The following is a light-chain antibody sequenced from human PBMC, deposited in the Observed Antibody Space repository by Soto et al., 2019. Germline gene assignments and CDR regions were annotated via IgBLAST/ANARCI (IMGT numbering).Light chain of an antibody. V-gene: IGLV1-40*01. CDR3: QSYDSSLSSVV. Sequence: QSVLTQPTSVSGAPGKRVTISCTGSSSNIGAGYDVHWYQQLPGTAPKLLIYGNNNRPSGVPDRFSGSKSGTSASLAITGLQAEDEADYYCQSYDSSLSSVVFGGGTKLTVL. J-gene: IGLJ2*01. CDR2: GNN. CDR1: SSNIGAGYD.